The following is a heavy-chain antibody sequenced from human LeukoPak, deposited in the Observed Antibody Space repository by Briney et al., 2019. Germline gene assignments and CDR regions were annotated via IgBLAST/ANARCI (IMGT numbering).Heavy chain of an antibody. CDR3: ARLYNDILTDYYTYIDY. D-gene: IGHD3-9*01. V-gene: IGHV1-2*02. CDR2: INPNSGGT. Sequence: ASVKVSCKASGYTFTDYYMHWVRQAPGQGLEWMGWINPNSGGTKYAQMFQGRVTMTRDTSITTAYMELSSLTSDDTAVYYCARLYNDILTDYYTYIDYWGQGTLVTVSS. CDR1: GYTFTDYY. J-gene: IGHJ4*02.